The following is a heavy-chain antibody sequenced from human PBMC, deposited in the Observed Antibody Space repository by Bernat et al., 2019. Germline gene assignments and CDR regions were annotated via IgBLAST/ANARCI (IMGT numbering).Heavy chain of an antibody. CDR3: ISRRYCGGDCYFDY. V-gene: IGHV3-73*02. D-gene: IGHD2-21*01. J-gene: IGHJ4*02. CDR2: IRSKGNSYAT. Sequence: EVQLVESGGGLVQPGGSLKLSCAASGFTFSASAMHWVRQASGRGLEWVGRIRSKGNSYATTYAASVQGRFTISRDDLKDTAYRQMNSLKTEDTAVYYCISRRYCGGDCYFDYWGQGTLVTVSS. CDR1: GFTFSASA.